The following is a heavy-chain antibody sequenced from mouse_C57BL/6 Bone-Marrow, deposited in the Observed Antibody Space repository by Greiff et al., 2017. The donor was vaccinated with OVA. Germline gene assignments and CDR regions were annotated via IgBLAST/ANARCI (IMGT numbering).Heavy chain of an antibody. D-gene: IGHD2-4*01. CDR2: ISDGGSYT. CDR3: ARDSFDYDAPWFAG. Sequence: EVKLMESGGGLVKPGGSLKLSCAASGFTFSSYAMPWVRQTPEKRLEWVATISDGGSYTYYPDNVKGRFTISRDNAKNTLYLQMSPLKSEDTAMYYYARDSFDYDAPWFAGWGQGTLVTVS. J-gene: IGHJ3*01. CDR1: GFTFSSYA. V-gene: IGHV5-4*01.